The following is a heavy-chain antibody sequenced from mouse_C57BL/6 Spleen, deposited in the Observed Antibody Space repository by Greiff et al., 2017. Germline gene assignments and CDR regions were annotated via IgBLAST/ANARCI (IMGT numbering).Heavy chain of an antibody. CDR2: IDPEDGDP. CDR3: TTESCGSSPFAY. V-gene: IGHV14-1*01. Sequence: VQLQQSGAELVRPGASVTLSCTASGFNIKDYYMHWVKQRPEQGLEWIGRIDPEDGDPEYAPTFQGKATMTADTSSNTAYLQRSSLTSEDTAVYYCTTESCGSSPFAYWGQGTLVTVSA. CDR1: GFNIKDYY. J-gene: IGHJ3*01. D-gene: IGHD1-1*01.